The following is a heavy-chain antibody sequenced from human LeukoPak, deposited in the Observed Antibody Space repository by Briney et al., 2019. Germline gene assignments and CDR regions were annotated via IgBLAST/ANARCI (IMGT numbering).Heavy chain of an antibody. Sequence: SETLSLTCTVSGGSISSYYWSWIRQPPGKGLEWIGYIYYSGSTNYNPSLKSRVTISVDTSKNQFPLKLSSVTAADTAVYYCARDSGYSVSWYYFDYWGQGTLVTVSS. V-gene: IGHV4-59*01. D-gene: IGHD5-12*01. CDR2: IYYSGST. J-gene: IGHJ4*02. CDR3: ARDSGYSVSWYYFDY. CDR1: GGSISSYY.